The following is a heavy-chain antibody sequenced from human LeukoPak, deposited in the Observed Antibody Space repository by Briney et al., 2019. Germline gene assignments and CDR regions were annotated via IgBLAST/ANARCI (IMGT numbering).Heavy chain of an antibody. CDR2: TSVDGNDE. CDR1: GFTFSSYA. Sequence: GGSLRLSCAASGFTFSSYAMSWVRQAPGKGLEWVAYTSVDGNDERYADSVKGRFTVSRDNSKNTLYLQMNSLRPEDSAAYYCARDPSGSFDYWGQGTLVTISS. D-gene: IGHD3-10*01. V-gene: IGHV3-30*04. J-gene: IGHJ4*02. CDR3: ARDPSGSFDY.